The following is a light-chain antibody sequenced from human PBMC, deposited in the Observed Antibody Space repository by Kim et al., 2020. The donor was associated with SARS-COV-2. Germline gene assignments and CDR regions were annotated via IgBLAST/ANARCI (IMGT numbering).Light chain of an antibody. CDR1: QGISKY. V-gene: IGKV1-39*01. CDR3: QQGYDTPPT. CDR2: DAS. J-gene: IGKJ1*01. Sequence: DIQMTQSPSSLSASVGDRVTINCRASQGISKYLNWYQQKPGRAPKFLIYDASTLESGVPSRFSGSGSGTDFTLTINGLHPEDFGTYYCQQGYDTPPTFGQGNKVDIK.